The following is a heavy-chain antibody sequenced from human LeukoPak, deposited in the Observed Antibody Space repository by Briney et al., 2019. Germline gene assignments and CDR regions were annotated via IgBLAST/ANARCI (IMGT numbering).Heavy chain of an antibody. CDR1: GGSFSGYY. V-gene: IGHV4-34*01. J-gene: IGHJ4*02. CDR2: INHSGSA. Sequence: SETLSLTCAVYGGSFSGYYWSWIRQPPGRGLEWIGEINHSGSASYNPSLRSRVTISVDTSKNQFSLKLRSVTAADTAVYYCARAPGGSGSYYFNWGQGTLVTVSS. CDR3: ARAPGGSGSYYFN. D-gene: IGHD3-10*01.